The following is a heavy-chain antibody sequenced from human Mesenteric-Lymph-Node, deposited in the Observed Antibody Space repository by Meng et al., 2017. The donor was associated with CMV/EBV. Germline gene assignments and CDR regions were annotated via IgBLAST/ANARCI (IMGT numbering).Heavy chain of an antibody. V-gene: IGHV3-33*03. Sequence: LKISCAASGFIFSSYDMHWVRQAPGKALEWLALIKYHGGEIFVADSVRGRLTISRDNSKSTLYLQMDSLSREDTAVYYCAKEGRGTYTDFDGWGQGTLVTVSS. CDR2: IKYHGGEI. D-gene: IGHD2-2*02. CDR3: AKEGRGTYTDFDG. J-gene: IGHJ4*02. CDR1: GFIFSSYD.